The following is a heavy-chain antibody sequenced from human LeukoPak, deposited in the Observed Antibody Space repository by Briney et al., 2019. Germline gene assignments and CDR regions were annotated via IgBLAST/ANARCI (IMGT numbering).Heavy chain of an antibody. D-gene: IGHD2-8*02. Sequence: KPSETLSLTCTVSGGSISSSRYYWAWIRQPPGKGLGGIGIVNSSGSPHYIPSLKRRVPLSVNTSKNQFSLSLSSVTAADTAVYYCARLLWSPFYFDYWGRGTLVTVS. CDR3: ARLLWSPFYFDY. CDR2: VNSSGSP. V-gene: IGHV4-39*01. J-gene: IGHJ4*02. CDR1: GGSISSSRYY.